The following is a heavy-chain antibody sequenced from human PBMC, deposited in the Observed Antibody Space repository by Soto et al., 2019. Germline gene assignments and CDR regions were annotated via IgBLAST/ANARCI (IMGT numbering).Heavy chain of an antibody. CDR1: GGTFSSYA. Sequence: GASVKVSCKASGGTFSSYAISWVRQAPGQGLEWMGGIIPIFGTANYAQKFQGRVTITADESTSTAYMELSSLRSEDTAVYYCARGAPLPATAIYYYHYGMDVWGQGTTVTVSS. V-gene: IGHV1-69*13. J-gene: IGHJ6*02. D-gene: IGHD2-21*02. CDR2: IIPIFGTA. CDR3: ARGAPLPATAIYYYHYGMDV.